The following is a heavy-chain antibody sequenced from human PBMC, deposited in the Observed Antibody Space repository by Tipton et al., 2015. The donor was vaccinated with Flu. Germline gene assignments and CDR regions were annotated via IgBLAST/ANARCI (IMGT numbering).Heavy chain of an antibody. CDR2: IYTSGST. Sequence: TLSLTCTVSGGSISSYYWSWIRQPAGKGLEWIGRIYTSGSTNYNPSLKSRVTMSVDTSKNQFSLKLSSVTAADTAVYYCARDSQQLVHRYYYYGMDVWGQGTPVTVSS. D-gene: IGHD6-13*01. J-gene: IGHJ6*02. CDR3: ARDSQQLVHRYYYYGMDV. V-gene: IGHV4-4*07. CDR1: GGSISSYY.